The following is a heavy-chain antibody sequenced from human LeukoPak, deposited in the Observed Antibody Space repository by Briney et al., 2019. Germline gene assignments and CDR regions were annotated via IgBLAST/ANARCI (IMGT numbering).Heavy chain of an antibody. CDR2: IYYSGST. J-gene: IGHJ4*02. D-gene: IGHD3-22*01. CDR1: GGSISSGGYY. Sequence: PSETLSLTCTVSGGSISSGGYYWGWIRQHPGKGLEWIGYIYYSGSTYYNPSLKSRVTISVDTSKNQFSLKLSSVTAADTAVYYCARAQYYYDSSGYYPYYFDYWGQGTLVTVSS. V-gene: IGHV4-31*03. CDR3: ARAQYYYDSSGYYPYYFDY.